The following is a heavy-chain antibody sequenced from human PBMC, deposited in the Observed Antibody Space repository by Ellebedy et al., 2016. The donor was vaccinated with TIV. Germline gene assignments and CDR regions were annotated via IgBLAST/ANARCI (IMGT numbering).Heavy chain of an antibody. CDR1: GGSFSGYY. D-gene: IGHD5-18*01. CDR3: ARGRTPLVTKPNDFDC. V-gene: IGHV4-34*01. CDR2: INHSGTT. J-gene: IGHJ4*02. Sequence: SETLSLSXAVYGGSFSGYYWSWIRQSPGRGLEWIGEINHSGTTNYNPSLKSRVTISVDTSKNQFSLKLRSVTAADTAVYYCARGRTPLVTKPNDFDCWGQGTLVTVSS.